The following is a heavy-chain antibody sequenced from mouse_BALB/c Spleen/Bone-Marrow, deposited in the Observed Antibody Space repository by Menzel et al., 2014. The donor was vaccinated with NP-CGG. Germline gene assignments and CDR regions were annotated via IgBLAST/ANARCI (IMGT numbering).Heavy chain of an antibody. D-gene: IGHD1-2*01. Sequence: EVKLVDSGGGLVKPGGSLKLSCAASGFTFSSYAMSWVRQSPEKRLEWVAEISSGGSYTYYPDTVTGRFTISRDNAKNTLYLEMSSLRSEDTAMYYCARDHYGYYTMDYWGQGTSVTVSS. V-gene: IGHV5-9-4*01. CDR3: ARDHYGYYTMDY. CDR1: GFTFSSYA. CDR2: ISSGGSYT. J-gene: IGHJ4*01.